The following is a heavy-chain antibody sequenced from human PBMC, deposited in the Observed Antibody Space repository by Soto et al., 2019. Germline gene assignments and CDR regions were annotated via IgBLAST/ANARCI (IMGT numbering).Heavy chain of an antibody. D-gene: IGHD2-15*01. J-gene: IGHJ3*02. V-gene: IGHV3-48*01. CDR2: ISSSSSTI. CDR1: GFTFSSYS. CDR3: AILLRWCSGGSCYADAFDI. Sequence: GGSLRLSCAASGFTFSSYSMNWVRQAPGKGLERVSYISSSSSTIYYADNVKGRFTISRDNAKNSLYLQMNSLRAEDTAVYYYAILLRWCSGGSCYADAFDIWGQGTMVTVSS.